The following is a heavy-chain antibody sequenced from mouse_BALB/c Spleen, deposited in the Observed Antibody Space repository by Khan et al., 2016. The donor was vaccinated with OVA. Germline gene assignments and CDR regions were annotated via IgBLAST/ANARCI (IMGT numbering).Heavy chain of an antibody. Sequence: VQLKQSGPGLVKPSQSLSLTCTVTGYSITSDYAWNWIRQFPGNKLEWMGYISYSGSTNYNPSLTSRISITRDTSKNQFFLQLNSVTTEDTATYYCARDGSRYNYAMDYWGQGTSVTVSS. J-gene: IGHJ4*01. CDR2: ISYSGST. CDR1: GYSITSDYA. D-gene: IGHD2-3*01. CDR3: ARDGSRYNYAMDY. V-gene: IGHV3-2*02.